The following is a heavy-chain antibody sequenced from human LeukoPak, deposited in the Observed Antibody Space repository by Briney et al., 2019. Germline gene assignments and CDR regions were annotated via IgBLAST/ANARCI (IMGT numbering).Heavy chain of an antibody. CDR2: IIPIFGTA. Sequence: SVKVSCKASGGTFSSYAISWVRQAPGQGLEWMGGIIPIFGTANYAQKFQGRVTITADESTSTAYMELSSLRSEDTAVSYCARGPGYTSGLGYWGQGTLVTVSS. CDR1: GGTFSSYA. CDR3: ARGPGYTSGLGY. J-gene: IGHJ4*02. V-gene: IGHV1-69*13. D-gene: IGHD6-25*01.